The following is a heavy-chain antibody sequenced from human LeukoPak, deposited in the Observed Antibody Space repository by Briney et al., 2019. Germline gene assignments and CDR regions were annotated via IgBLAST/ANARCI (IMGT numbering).Heavy chain of an antibody. CDR3: ARTYSSGWHTWYFDL. Sequence: GESLKISCKASGYSFTTYWIGWVRQVPGKGLEWVGIIYPADSTAKYSPSFQGQVTISADKSISTAYLQWSSLKASDTAMYYCARTYSSGWHTWYFDLWGRGTLVTVSS. D-gene: IGHD6-19*01. V-gene: IGHV5-51*01. CDR2: IYPADSTA. J-gene: IGHJ2*01. CDR1: GYSFTTYW.